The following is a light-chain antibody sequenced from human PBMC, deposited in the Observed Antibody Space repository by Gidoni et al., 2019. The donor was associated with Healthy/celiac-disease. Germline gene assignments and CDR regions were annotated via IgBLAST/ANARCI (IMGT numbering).Light chain of an antibody. CDR1: SGSVSTSYY. CDR3: VLYMGSGLGVV. CDR2: STN. Sequence: QTVVTQEPSFSVSPGGTVTLTCGLSSGSVSTSYYPSWYQQTPGQAPRTLIYSTNPRSSGVPDRFSGSILGNKAALTITGAQADDESDYYCVLYMGSGLGVVFGGGTKLTVL. V-gene: IGLV8-61*01. J-gene: IGLJ2*01.